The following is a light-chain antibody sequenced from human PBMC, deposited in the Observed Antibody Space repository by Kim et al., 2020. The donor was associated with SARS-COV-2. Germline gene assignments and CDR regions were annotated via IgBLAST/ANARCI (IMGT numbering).Light chain of an antibody. J-gene: IGLJ1*01. Sequence: SYELTQPPSVSVAPGKTAGITCGGNNIGSKSVHWYQQKPGQAPVLVIYYDSDRPSGIPERFSGSNSGNTANLTISRVEAGDEADYYCQVWDSSSDHYVFGAGTKVTVL. CDR2: YDS. CDR3: QVWDSSSDHYV. CDR1: NIGSKS. V-gene: IGLV3-21*04.